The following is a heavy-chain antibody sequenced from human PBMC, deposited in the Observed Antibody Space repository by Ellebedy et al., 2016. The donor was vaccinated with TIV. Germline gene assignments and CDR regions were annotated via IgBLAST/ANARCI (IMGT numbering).Heavy chain of an antibody. J-gene: IGHJ4*02. CDR1: GFTFSSYA. CDR2: ISYDGSTK. V-gene: IGHV3-30*04. D-gene: IGHD1-26*01. CDR3: AREIRGYYAAY. Sequence: PGGSLRLSCAASGFTFSSYAMHWVRQAPGKGLEWVALISYDGSTKYYADSVRGRFTISRDNSEDTLYLQMNRLRAEDTALYYCAREIRGYYAAYWGQGTLVTVSS.